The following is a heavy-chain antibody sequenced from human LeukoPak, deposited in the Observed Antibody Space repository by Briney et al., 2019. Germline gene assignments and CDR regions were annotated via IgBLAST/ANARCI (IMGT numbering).Heavy chain of an antibody. Sequence: SQTLSLTCTVSGVSISSGDYYWSWIRQPPGKGLEWIGYIYYSGSTYYNPSLKSRVTISVDTSKNQFSLKLSSVTAADTAVYYCARGGLYSSSWLNWFDPWSQGTLVTVSS. J-gene: IGHJ5*02. CDR2: IYYSGST. CDR1: GVSISSGDYY. D-gene: IGHD6-13*01. V-gene: IGHV4-30-4*01. CDR3: ARGGLYSSSWLNWFDP.